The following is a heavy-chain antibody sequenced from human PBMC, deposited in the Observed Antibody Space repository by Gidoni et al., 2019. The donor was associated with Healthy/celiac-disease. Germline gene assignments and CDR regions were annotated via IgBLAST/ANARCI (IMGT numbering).Heavy chain of an antibody. J-gene: IGHJ6*02. D-gene: IGHD3-16*02. CDR2: ISSSSSYI. V-gene: IGHV3-21*01. CDR1: GFTFSSYS. Sequence: EVQLVESGGGLVKPGGSLRLSCAASGFTFSSYSLNWFRQAPGKGLEWVSSISSSSSYIYYADSVKGRFTISRDNAKNSLYLQMNSLRAEDTAVYYCARTAGPISFYYDYIWGSYRQSYGMDVWGQGTTVTVSS. CDR3: ARTAGPISFYYDYIWGSYRQSYGMDV.